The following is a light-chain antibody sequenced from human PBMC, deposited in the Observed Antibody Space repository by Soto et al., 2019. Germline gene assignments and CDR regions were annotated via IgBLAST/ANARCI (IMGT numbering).Light chain of an antibody. V-gene: IGKV3-20*01. CDR2: GAS. CDR1: QSVSSSY. Sequence: EIVLTQSPGTLSLSPGERDTLSCRASQSVSSSYLAWYQQKPGQAPRLLIYGASSRATGIPDRFSGSGSGTDFTLTIIRLEPEDFAVYYCQQYGSSPSYTFGQGTKLEIK. CDR3: QQYGSSPSYT. J-gene: IGKJ2*01.